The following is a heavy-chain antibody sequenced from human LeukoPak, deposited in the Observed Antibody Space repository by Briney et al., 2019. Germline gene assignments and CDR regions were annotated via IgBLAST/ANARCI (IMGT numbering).Heavy chain of an antibody. CDR1: GFTVSSNY. D-gene: IGHD4-23*01. V-gene: IGHV3-23*01. CDR2: ISGSGGST. CDR3: AKGGWTTVVTYFDY. Sequence: PGGSLRLSCAASGFTVSSNYMSWVRQAPGKGLEWVSAISGSGGSTYYADSVKGRFTISRDNSKNTLYLQMNSLRAEDTAVYYCAKGGWTTVVTYFDYWGQGTLVTVSS. J-gene: IGHJ4*02.